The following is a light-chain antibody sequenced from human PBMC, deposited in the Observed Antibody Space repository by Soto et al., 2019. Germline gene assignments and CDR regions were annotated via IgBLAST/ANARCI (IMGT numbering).Light chain of an antibody. V-gene: IGKV3-11*01. CDR3: QQRSDWPST. Sequence: EIVLTQSPVTLSLSPGERATLSCRASQSVDYYLAWYQQKPGQAPRLLIYAASNRATGIPARFSGSGSGTDFTLTISSLEPEDFAVYYCQQRSDWPSTFGGGTKVEIK. J-gene: IGKJ4*01. CDR2: AAS. CDR1: QSVDYY.